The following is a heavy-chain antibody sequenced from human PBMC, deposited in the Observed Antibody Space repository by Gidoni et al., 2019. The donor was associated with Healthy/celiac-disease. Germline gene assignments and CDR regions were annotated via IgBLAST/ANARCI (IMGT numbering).Heavy chain of an antibody. CDR1: GYTFTSYG. CDR2: ISAYNGNT. D-gene: IGHD3-10*01. Sequence: QVQLVQSGAEVKKPGASVKVSCKASGYTFTSYGISWVRQSPGQGLEWMGWISAYNGNTNYAQKLQGRVTMTTDTSTSTAYMELRSLRSDDTAVYYCARPQGLLWFGELGAPFDPWGQGTLVTVSS. V-gene: IGHV1-18*01. J-gene: IGHJ5*02. CDR3: ARPQGLLWFGELGAPFDP.